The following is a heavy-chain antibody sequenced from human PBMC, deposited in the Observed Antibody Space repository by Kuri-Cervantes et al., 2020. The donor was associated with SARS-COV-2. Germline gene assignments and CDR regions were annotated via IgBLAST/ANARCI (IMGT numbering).Heavy chain of an antibody. V-gene: IGHV3-11*05. J-gene: IGHJ4*02. Sequence: GESLKISCAASGFTFSDYYMSWIRQAPGKGLEWVSYISSSSSYTNYADSVKGRFTISRDNAKNSLYLQMNSLRAEDTAVYYCARGDSSSWLPPFDYWGQGTLVTVSS. CDR1: GFTFSDYY. CDR2: ISSSSSYT. D-gene: IGHD6-13*01. CDR3: ARGDSSSWLPPFDY.